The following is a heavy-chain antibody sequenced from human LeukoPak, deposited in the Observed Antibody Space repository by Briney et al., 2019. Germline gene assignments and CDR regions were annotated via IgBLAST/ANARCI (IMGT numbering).Heavy chain of an antibody. D-gene: IGHD3-22*01. CDR2: ISPSGDRT. CDR1: GFTFSSYA. V-gene: IGHV3-23*01. CDR3: AIMHGYYDGSGFWVQ. J-gene: IGHJ4*02. Sequence: GGSLRLSCAASGFTFSSYAMSWVRQAPGKGLEWVSFISPSGDRTPNADSVEGRFTISRDNTRNTLYLQMNSLRDEDTGVYYCAIMHGYYDGSGFWVQWGQGTLVTVSS.